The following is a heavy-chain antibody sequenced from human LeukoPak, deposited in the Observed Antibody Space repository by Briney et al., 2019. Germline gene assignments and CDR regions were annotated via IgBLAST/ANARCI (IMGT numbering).Heavy chain of an antibody. V-gene: IGHV3-7*01. D-gene: IGHD4-17*01. J-gene: IGHJ5*02. CDR2: IKEDGSQK. CDR3: XXLHXYGELRVWFDP. Sequence: PGGSLRLSCAASGFTFSTFSRSWMSWVRQAPGKGLEWVANIKEDGSQKYYVDSVKGRFTISRDNARNSLYLQMNSLRAEDTAVYRXXXLHXYGELRVWFDPWGQGTLVTVSS. CDR1: GFTFSTFSRSW.